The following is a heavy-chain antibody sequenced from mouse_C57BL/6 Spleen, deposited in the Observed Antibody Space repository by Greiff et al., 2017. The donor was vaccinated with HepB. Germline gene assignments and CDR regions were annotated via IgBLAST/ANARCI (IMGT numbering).Heavy chain of an antibody. D-gene: IGHD1-1*01. V-gene: IGHV1-81*01. CDR2: IYPRSGNT. J-gene: IGHJ2*01. Sequence: VKLMESGAELARPGASVKLSCKASGYTFTSYGISWVKQRTGQGLEWIGEIYPRSGNTYYNEKFKGKAILTTDKSSSTSYMELRSLTSEDSAVYFSEMLCITTVVVNFDYWGQGTTLTVSS. CDR3: EMLCITTVVVNFDY. CDR1: GYTFTSYG.